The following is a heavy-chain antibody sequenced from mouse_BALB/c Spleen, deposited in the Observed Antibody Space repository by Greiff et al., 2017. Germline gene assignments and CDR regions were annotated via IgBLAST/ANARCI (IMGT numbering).Heavy chain of an antibody. CDR3: ARDSPASSMDY. J-gene: IGHJ4*01. V-gene: IGHV7-3*02. CDR2: IRNKANGYTT. Sequence: EVKLMESGGGLVQPGGSLRLSCATSGFTFTDYYMSWVRQPPGKALEWLGFIRNKANGYTTEYSASVKGRFTISRDNSQSILYLQMNTLRAEDSATYYCARDSPASSMDYWGQGTSVTVSS. CDR1: GFTFTDYY. D-gene: IGHD6-1*01.